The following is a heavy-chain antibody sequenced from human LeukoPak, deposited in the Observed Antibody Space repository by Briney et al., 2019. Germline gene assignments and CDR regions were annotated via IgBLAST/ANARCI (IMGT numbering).Heavy chain of an antibody. Sequence: SVMVSCKASGGTFGNYGITCVRQAPGQGLEWMGGLIPALGTANFPPRFQGRVTKTTDHSKTTAYMEVSRLTSEDTAIYYCARERLARGADYWYFDLWGRGTLVTVSS. D-gene: IGHD3-10*01. CDR3: ARERLARGADYWYFDL. V-gene: IGHV1-69*05. J-gene: IGHJ2*01. CDR1: GGTFGNYG. CDR2: LIPALGTA.